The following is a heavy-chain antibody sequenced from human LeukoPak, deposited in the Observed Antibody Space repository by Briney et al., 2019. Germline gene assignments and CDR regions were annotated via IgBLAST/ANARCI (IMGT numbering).Heavy chain of an antibody. CDR3: ARRGGYAEYYYYYYMDV. J-gene: IGHJ6*03. CDR2: ISASDGTT. Sequence: ASVQVSCKASGYSFSIYGITWARQAPGQGLEYLGWISASDGTTNYAQKVQDRVTMTTDTSTSTAYMELRSLRSDDAAVYYCARRGGYAEYYYYYYMDVWGKGTTVTVSS. V-gene: IGHV1-18*01. D-gene: IGHD2-2*01. CDR1: GYSFSIYG.